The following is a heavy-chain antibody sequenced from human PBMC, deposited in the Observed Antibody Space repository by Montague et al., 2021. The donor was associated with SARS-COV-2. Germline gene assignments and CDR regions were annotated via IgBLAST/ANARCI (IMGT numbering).Heavy chain of an antibody. CDR2: IYYSGST. CDR3: ARSPYYDFWSSLYLNWFDP. V-gene: IGHV4-39*01. D-gene: IGHD3-3*01. Sequence: SETLSLTCTVSGDSINSTRYYWGWIRQPPGKGLEWIGSIYYSGSTYYNPSLKSRVTISVDTSKDQFSLKLSSVTAADTAVYYCARSPYYDFWSSLYLNWFDPWGQGTLVTVSS. CDR1: GDSINSTRYY. J-gene: IGHJ5*02.